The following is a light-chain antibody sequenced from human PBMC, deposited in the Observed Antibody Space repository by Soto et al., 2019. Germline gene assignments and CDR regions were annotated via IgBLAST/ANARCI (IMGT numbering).Light chain of an antibody. CDR1: SSDVGRYNL. CDR3: CSYGGVSTFVV. CDR2: EGN. Sequence: QSVLTQPASVSGSPGQSITISCSGTSSDVGRYNLVSWYQHHPGKAPKVMIYEGNKRPSGVSDRFSASKSGNTASLTISGLQADDEADYYCCSYGGVSTFVVFGGGTKLTVL. J-gene: IGLJ2*01. V-gene: IGLV2-23*03.